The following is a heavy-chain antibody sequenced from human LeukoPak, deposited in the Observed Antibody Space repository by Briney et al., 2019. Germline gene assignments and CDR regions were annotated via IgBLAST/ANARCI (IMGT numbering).Heavy chain of an antibody. CDR2: IYYSGST. V-gene: IGHV4-59*08. Sequence: SETLSLTCTVSGDSISSYYWSWIRQPPGKGLEWIGYIYYSGSTNYNPSLKSRVTISVDTSKNQFSLKLSSVTAADTAVYYCARRYSSPYYFDYWGQGTLVTVSS. J-gene: IGHJ4*02. CDR1: GDSISSYY. CDR3: ARRYSSPYYFDY. D-gene: IGHD6-6*01.